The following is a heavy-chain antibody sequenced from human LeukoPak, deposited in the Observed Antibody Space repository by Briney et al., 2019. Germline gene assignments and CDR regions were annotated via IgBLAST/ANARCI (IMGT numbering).Heavy chain of an antibody. CDR2: INTDGSRT. V-gene: IGHV3-74*01. CDR3: ARVSRGNYYFDY. Sequence: QPGGSLRLSCAASGFTFSIYAMSWVRQAPGKGLVWVSRINTDGSRTDSVEGRFTISRDNAKNTLYLQMNSLRAEDTAVYYCARVSRGNYYFDYWGPGTLVTVSS. CDR1: GFTFSIYA. J-gene: IGHJ4*02.